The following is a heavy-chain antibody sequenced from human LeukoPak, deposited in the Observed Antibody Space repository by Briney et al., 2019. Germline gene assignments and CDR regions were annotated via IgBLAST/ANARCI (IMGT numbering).Heavy chain of an antibody. CDR1: GFTFSSYE. V-gene: IGHV3-48*03. Sequence: PGGSLRLSCAATGFTFSSYEMNWVRQAPGKGLEWVSYISSSGSTIYYADSVKGRFTISRDNAKNSLYLQMSSPRAEDTAVYYCARDYSSGWDAFDIWGQGTMVTVSS. J-gene: IGHJ3*02. D-gene: IGHD6-19*01. CDR2: ISSSGSTI. CDR3: ARDYSSGWDAFDI.